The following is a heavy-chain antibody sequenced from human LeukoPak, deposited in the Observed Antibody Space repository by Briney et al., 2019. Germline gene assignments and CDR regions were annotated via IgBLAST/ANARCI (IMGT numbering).Heavy chain of an antibody. J-gene: IGHJ3*02. CDR2: IYYTGST. V-gene: IGHV4-59*12. D-gene: IGHD1-26*01. CDR3: ARDGRVDPAKAFDI. CDR1: GGSISSYY. Sequence: PSETLSLTCTVSGGSISSYYWSWIRQPPGKGLEWIGYIYYTGSTKYNPSLKSRVTISVDTSKNQFSLKLSSVTAADTAVYYCARDGRVDPAKAFDIWGQGTMVTVSS.